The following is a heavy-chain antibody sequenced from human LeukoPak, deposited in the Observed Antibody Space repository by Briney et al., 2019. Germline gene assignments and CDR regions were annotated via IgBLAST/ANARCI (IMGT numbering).Heavy chain of an antibody. CDR1: GGSISSYY. CDR3: ATEGATADGAFDI. J-gene: IGHJ3*02. CDR2: IYYSGST. V-gene: IGHV4-59*01. Sequence: SETLSLTCTVSGGSISSYYWSWIRQPPGKGLEWIGYIYYSGSTNYNPSLKSRVTISVDTSKNQFSLKLSSVTAADTAVYYCATEGATADGAFDIWGQGTMVTVSS. D-gene: IGHD4/OR15-4a*01.